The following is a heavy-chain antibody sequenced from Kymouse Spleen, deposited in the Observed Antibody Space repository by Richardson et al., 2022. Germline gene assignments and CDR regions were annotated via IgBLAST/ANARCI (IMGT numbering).Heavy chain of an antibody. V-gene: IGHV3-21*03. Sequence: EVQLVESGGGLVKPGGSLRLSCAASGFTFSSYSMNWVRQAPGKGLEWVSSISSSSSYIYYADSVKGRFTISRDNAKNSLYLQMNSLRAEDTAVYYCARDRNYGSGRNWFDPWGQGTLVTVSS. CDR2: ISSSSSYI. CDR3: ARDRNYGSGRNWFDP. D-gene: IGHD3-10*01. J-gene: IGHJ5*02. CDR1: GFTFSSYS.